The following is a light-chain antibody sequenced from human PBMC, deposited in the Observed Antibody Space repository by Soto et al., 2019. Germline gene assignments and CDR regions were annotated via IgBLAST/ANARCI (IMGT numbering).Light chain of an antibody. CDR1: QSVTDW. V-gene: IGKV1-5*01. Sequence: DIQMTQSPSTLSASVGDRVTITCRASQSVTDWLAWYQQKPGKAPNLLIYDASRLQSGIPSRFSGSGSGTEFTLTISSLQPDDFATYYCQQYTTYPYTFGQGTMLGIK. CDR3: QQYTTYPYT. CDR2: DAS. J-gene: IGKJ2*01.